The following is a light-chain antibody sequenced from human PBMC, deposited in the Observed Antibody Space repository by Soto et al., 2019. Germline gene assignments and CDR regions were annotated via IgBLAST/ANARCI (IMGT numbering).Light chain of an antibody. CDR2: RNN. Sequence: QAVVTQPPSASGTPGQRVIISCSGSSSNIGTNYVYWYQLLPGTAPKLLIFRNNQRPSGVPDRFSGSKSATSASLAISGLRSGDEADYYCEAWDDSLSAVVFGGGTKLTVL. CDR3: EAWDDSLSAVV. CDR1: SSNIGTNY. J-gene: IGLJ2*01. V-gene: IGLV1-47*01.